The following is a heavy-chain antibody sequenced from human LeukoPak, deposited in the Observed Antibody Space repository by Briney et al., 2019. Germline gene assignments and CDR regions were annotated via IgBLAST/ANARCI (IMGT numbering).Heavy chain of an antibody. CDR1: GGSISSSSYY. J-gene: IGHJ4*02. Sequence: SETLSLTCTVSGGSISSSSYYWGWIRQPPGKGLEWIGSIYYSGSTYYNPSLKSRVTISVDTSKNQFSLKLSSVTAADTAVYYCARFMNSQDYFDYWGQGTLVTVSS. D-gene: IGHD2/OR15-2a*01. V-gene: IGHV4-39*07. CDR2: IYYSGST. CDR3: ARFMNSQDYFDY.